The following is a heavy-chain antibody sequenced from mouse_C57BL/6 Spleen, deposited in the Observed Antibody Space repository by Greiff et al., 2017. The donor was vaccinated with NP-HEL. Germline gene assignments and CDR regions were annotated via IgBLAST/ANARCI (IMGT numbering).Heavy chain of an antibody. V-gene: IGHV1-69*01. Sequence: QVQLQQSGAELVMPGASVKLSCKASGYTFTSYWMHWVKQRPGQGLEWIGEIDPSDSYTNYNQKFKGKSTLTVDKSSSTAYMQLSSLTSEDSAVYYCARAYDGHAWFAYWGQGTLVTVSA. CDR1: GYTFTSYW. J-gene: IGHJ3*01. CDR2: IDPSDSYT. D-gene: IGHD2-3*01. CDR3: ARAYDGHAWFAY.